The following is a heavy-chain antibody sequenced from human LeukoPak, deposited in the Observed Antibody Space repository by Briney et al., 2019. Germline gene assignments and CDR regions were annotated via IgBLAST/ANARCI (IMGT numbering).Heavy chain of an antibody. D-gene: IGHD6-19*01. J-gene: IGHJ4*02. CDR1: GGSISSSSYH. V-gene: IGHV4-39*07. CDR3: ARGYQRKQWLAPRTIYYFDY. CDR2: IYYTGTT. Sequence: PSETLSLTCTVSGGSISSSSYHWGWIRQPPGKGLEWIGSIYYTGTTYYNPSLKSRVTISVDTSKNQFSLQLNSVTPEDTAVYYCARGYQRKQWLAPRTIYYFDYWGQGTLVTVSS.